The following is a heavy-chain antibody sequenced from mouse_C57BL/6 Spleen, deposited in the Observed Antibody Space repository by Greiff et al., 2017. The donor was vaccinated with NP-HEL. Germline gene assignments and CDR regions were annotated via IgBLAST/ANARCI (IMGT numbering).Heavy chain of an antibody. V-gene: IGHV5-9-1*02. CDR1: GFTFSSYA. Sequence: EVKLVESGEGLVKPGGSLKLSCAASGFTFSSYAMSWVRQTPEKRLEWVAYISSGGDYIYYADTVKGRFTISRDNARNTLYLQMSSLKSEDTAMYYCTRDGDYGSSYDYFDYWGQGTTLTVSS. J-gene: IGHJ2*01. CDR2: ISSGGDYI. D-gene: IGHD1-1*01. CDR3: TRDGDYGSSYDYFDY.